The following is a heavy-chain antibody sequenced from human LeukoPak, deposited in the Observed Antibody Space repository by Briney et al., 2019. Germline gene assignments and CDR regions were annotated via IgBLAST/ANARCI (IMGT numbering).Heavy chain of an antibody. J-gene: IGHJ3*02. D-gene: IGHD6-19*01. CDR2: IYHSGNT. CDR3: ARDVYSSGSYFALDI. CDR1: GASISSGGYS. Sequence: SQTLSLTCAVSGASISSGGYSWNWIRLPPGKGLEWIANIYHSGNTYYNPSLRSRVTISVDTSKNQFSLMLSSVTAADTAIYYCARDVYSSGSYFALDIWGQGTVVTVSS. V-gene: IGHV4-30-2*01.